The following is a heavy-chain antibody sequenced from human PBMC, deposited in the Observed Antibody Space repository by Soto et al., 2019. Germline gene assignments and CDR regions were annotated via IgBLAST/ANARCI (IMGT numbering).Heavy chain of an antibody. V-gene: IGHV3-74*01. J-gene: IGHJ5*02. D-gene: IGHD1-1*01. CDR3: ARDYGNIWRGWLDP. CDR1: GFTFSSYW. Sequence: GGSLRLSCAASGFTFSSYWMHWVRQAPGKGLVWVSRIKSDGSSTSYADSVKGRLTISRDNAKNRLYLQMNSRRAEDRAGYYCARDYGNIWRGWLDPWGQGTLVTVS. CDR2: IKSDGSST.